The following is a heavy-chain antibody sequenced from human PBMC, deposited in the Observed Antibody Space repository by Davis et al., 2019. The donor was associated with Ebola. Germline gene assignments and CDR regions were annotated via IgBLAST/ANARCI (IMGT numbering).Heavy chain of an antibody. CDR3: ARLQQLVPYYYGMDV. D-gene: IGHD6-13*01. CDR1: GGSFSGYY. CDR2: INHSGST. J-gene: IGHJ6*02. V-gene: IGHV4-34*01. Sequence: SETLSLTCAVYGGSFSGYYWSWIRQPPGKGLEWIGEINHSGSTNYIPSLKSRVTISVDTSKNQFSLKLSSVTAADTAVYYCARLQQLVPYYYGMDVWGQGTTVTVSS.